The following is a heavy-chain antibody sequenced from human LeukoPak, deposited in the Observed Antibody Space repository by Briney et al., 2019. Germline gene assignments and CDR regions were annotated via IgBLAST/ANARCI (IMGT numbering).Heavy chain of an antibody. CDR2: ISGSGGSI. Sequence: GGSLRLSCAASGFTFISYAMSWVRQAPGKGLEWVSGISGSGGSIRYADSVKGRFIISRDNSKNTLYLQMNSLRAEDTAVYYCAKGGDGYNYYFDYWGQETLVTVSS. J-gene: IGHJ4*02. CDR3: AKGGDGYNYYFDY. CDR1: GFTFISYA. V-gene: IGHV3-23*01. D-gene: IGHD5-24*01.